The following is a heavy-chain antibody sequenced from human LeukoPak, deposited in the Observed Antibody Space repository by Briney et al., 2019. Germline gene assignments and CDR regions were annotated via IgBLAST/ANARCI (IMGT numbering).Heavy chain of an antibody. V-gene: IGHV3-7*01. CDR2: IKQDGSEK. Sequence: GGSLSLSCAASGFTFSNYAMNWVRQPPGKGLEWVANIKQDGSEKYYVDSVKGRFTISRDNAKNSLYLQMNSLRAEDTAVYYCAGKNGLDYWGQGTLVTVSS. CDR3: AGKNGLDY. CDR1: GFTFSNYA. J-gene: IGHJ4*02.